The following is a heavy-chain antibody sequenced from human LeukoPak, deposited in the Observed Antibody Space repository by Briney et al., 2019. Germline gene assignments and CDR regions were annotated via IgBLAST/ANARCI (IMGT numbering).Heavy chain of an antibody. V-gene: IGHV3-64D*08. J-gene: IGHJ3*01. CDR2: VTNNGGST. D-gene: IGHD2-15*01. Sequence: GGSLRLSCSASGFTFRNYAMHWVRQAPGKGLEYVSSVTNNGGSTYYADSLKDRFTISRDNSKNTLYLQMNSLRAEDTAVYYCVKDWAGRGGGFDLWGQGTMVSVSS. CDR3: VKDWAGRGGGFDL. CDR1: GFTFRNYA.